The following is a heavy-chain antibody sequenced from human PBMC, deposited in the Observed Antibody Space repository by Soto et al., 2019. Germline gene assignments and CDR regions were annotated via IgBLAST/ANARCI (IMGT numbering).Heavy chain of an antibody. CDR3: ARDAHYDSSGYYPPYFDY. CDR2: IIPIFGTA. Sequence: SVKVSCKASGGTFSSYAISWVRQAPGQGLEWMGGIIPIFGTANYAQKFQGRVTITADESTSTAYMELSSLRSEDTAVYYYARDAHYDSSGYYPPYFDYWGQGTLVTVSS. V-gene: IGHV1-69*13. D-gene: IGHD3-22*01. J-gene: IGHJ4*02. CDR1: GGTFSSYA.